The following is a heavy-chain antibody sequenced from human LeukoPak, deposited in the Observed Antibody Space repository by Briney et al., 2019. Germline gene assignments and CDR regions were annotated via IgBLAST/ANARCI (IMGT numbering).Heavy chain of an antibody. V-gene: IGHV3-74*01. Sequence: PGGSLRLSCAASGFTFSSYWMHWVRQAPGKGLVRVSRINSDGSSTSYADSVKGRFTISRDNAKNTLYLQMNSLRAEDTAVYYCARERENGRGFDPWGQGTLVTVSS. CDR2: INSDGSST. CDR3: ARERENGRGFDP. D-gene: IGHD1-26*01. J-gene: IGHJ5*02. CDR1: GFTFSSYW.